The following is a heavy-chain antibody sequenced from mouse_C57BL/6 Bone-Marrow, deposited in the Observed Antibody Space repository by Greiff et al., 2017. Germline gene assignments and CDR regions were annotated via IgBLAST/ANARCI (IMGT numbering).Heavy chain of an antibody. CDR1: EYEFPSHD. J-gene: IGHJ3*01. CDR3: ARHGGYSNYETFFAY. D-gene: IGHD2-5*01. CDR2: INSDGGST. V-gene: IGHV5-2*01. Sequence: EVKLMESGGGLVQPGESLKLSCESNEYEFPSHDMSWVRKTPEKRLELVAAINSDGGSTYYPDTMERRFIISRDNTKKTLYLQMRRLRSEDTALYYCARHGGYSNYETFFAYWGQGTLVTVSA.